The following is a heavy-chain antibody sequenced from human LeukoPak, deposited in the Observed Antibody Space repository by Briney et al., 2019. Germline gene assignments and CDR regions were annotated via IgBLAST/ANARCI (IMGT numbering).Heavy chain of an antibody. CDR1: GGSISSYY. CDR2: IYYSGST. Sequence: SETLSLTCTVSGGSISSYYWSWIRQPPGKGLEWIGYIYYSGSTNYNPSLKSRVTISVDTSKNQFSLKLSSVTAADTAIYYCASMYSSGWYYFDYWGQGTLVTVSS. CDR3: ASMYSSGWYYFDY. V-gene: IGHV4-59*01. D-gene: IGHD6-19*01. J-gene: IGHJ4*02.